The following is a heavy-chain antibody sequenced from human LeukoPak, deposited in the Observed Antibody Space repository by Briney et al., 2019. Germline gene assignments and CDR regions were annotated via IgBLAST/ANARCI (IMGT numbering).Heavy chain of an antibody. CDR2: INQAANEI. CDR1: RFTFSNYW. Sequence: GASPRLSCAASRFTFSNYWMTWVRQAPGKGLELVGNINQAANEINYVDSVKGRFTISRVNAENSLYLQMNSLRAEDTAIYYCARDRHINSWSNDRFDYWGQGALVTVSS. D-gene: IGHD6-13*01. J-gene: IGHJ4*02. V-gene: IGHV3-7*01. CDR3: ARDRHINSWSNDRFDY.